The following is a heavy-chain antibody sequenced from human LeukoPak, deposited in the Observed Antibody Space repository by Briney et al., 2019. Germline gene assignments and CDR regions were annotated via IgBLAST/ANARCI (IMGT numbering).Heavy chain of an antibody. CDR2: TSSSDAGT. J-gene: IGHJ4*02. CDR3: XXXXVXXXXXAXXXXFDS. V-gene: IGHV3-23*01. Sequence: AMXWXRQTPGXXXXGVAATSSSDAGTYHADSVRGRFTISRDNSKNXLYLQMNSLRAEDAAVYFCXXXXVXXXXXAXXXXFDSWGXGXLVTVSS. CDR1: A.